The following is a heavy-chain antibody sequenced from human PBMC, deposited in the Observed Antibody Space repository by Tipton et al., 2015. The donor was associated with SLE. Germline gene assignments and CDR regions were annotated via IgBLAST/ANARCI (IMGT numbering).Heavy chain of an antibody. Sequence: GSLRLSCAASGFTFSSYEMNWVRQAPGKGLEWISYISNDGYTIYYADSVKGRVAISRDNSKNSVSLQMNSLRPEDTALYYCAKDMKIIAVAGGGFDYWGQGTLVTVSS. CDR3: AKDMKIIAVAGGGFDY. J-gene: IGHJ4*02. CDR1: GFTFSSYE. CDR2: ISNDGYTI. V-gene: IGHV3-48*03. D-gene: IGHD6-19*01.